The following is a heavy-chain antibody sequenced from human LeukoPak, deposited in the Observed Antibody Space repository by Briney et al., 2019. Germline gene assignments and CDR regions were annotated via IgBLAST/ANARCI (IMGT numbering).Heavy chain of an antibody. V-gene: IGHV3-21*01. CDR2: INTRSSNI. D-gene: IGHD2-21*02. Sequence: GGSLRLSCAASGFTFNSYTMSCVRQARAKGLEWFSSINTRSSNIYYADSMKGRFTVSRDNTKNSLYLQMNSLRAEDTAVYFCAKESDHCGADCLALNDYWGQGTLVTVSS. CDR1: GFTFNSYT. CDR3: AKESDHCGADCLALNDY. J-gene: IGHJ4*02.